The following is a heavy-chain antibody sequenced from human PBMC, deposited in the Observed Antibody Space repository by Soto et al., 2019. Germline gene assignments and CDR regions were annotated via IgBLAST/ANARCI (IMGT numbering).Heavy chain of an antibody. CDR2: ISGGGGST. D-gene: IGHD3-22*01. CDR3: ARDEISPSDYYDSSGLYWYFDL. J-gene: IGHJ2*01. Sequence: GGSLRLSCAASGFTFTTYAMSWVRQAPGKRLEWVSAISGGGGSTYYADSVKGRFTISRDNSRNTLYLQMNSLRADDTAVYYCARDEISPSDYYDSSGLYWYFDLWGRRTLVTVSS. V-gene: IGHV3-23*01. CDR1: GFTFTTYA.